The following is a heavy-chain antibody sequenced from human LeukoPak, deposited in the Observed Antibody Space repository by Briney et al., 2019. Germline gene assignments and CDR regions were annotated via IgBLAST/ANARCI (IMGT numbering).Heavy chain of an antibody. J-gene: IGHJ4*02. D-gene: IGHD1-26*01. CDR2: INWNGGST. V-gene: IGHV3-20*01. Sequence: GGSLRLPCAASGFTFSSYSMTWVRQAPGKGLEWVSGINWNGGSTGYADSVKGRFTISRDNAKNSLYLQMNSLRAEDTALYHCARSGSYGLQYFDYWGQGTLVTVSS. CDR3: ARSGSYGLQYFDY. CDR1: GFTFSSYS.